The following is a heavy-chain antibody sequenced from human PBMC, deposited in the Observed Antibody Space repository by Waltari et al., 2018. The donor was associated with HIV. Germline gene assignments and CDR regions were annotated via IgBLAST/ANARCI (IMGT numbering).Heavy chain of an antibody. V-gene: IGHV3-30*02. CDR3: AKDYGSDSYVFDN. CDR2: KGLQGNSE. Sequence: QVQLVQSGGGVVQPGGTLRLSCTASGFTLTSNHMHWVRQAPGKGLEWLAFKGLQGNSEYYADSVKGRFTTSRDTSKNTVYLQMNSPRAEDTAVYYCAKDYGSDSYVFDNWGQGTLVTVSS. D-gene: IGHD3-10*01. J-gene: IGHJ4*02. CDR1: GFTLTSNH.